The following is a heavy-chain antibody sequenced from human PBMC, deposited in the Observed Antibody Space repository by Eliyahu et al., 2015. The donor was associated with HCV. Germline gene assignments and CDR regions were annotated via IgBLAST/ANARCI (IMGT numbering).Heavy chain of an antibody. Sequence: EVQLLESGGDLVQPGGSLRLSCAASGFTFSNYAMIWVRQAPGKGLEWVSVLNGGDTIKFYADSVKGRFTISRDNSKNTLYLHMNSLRAEDTAIYYCAKVVHEGWGYVDYWGQGTLVTVSS. V-gene: IGHV3-23*03. D-gene: IGHD7-27*01. CDR2: LNGGDTIK. CDR1: GFTFSNYA. J-gene: IGHJ4*02. CDR3: AKVVHEGWGYVDY.